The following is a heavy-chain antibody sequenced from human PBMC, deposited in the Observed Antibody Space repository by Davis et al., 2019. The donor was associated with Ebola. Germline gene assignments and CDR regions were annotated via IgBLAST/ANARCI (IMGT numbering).Heavy chain of an antibody. CDR1: GFTFTNYA. CDR3: AKESGSSGWYDFDY. CDR2: ISGRGSST. J-gene: IGHJ4*02. V-gene: IGHV3-23*01. Sequence: GESLKISCAASGFTFTNYAMNWVRQAPGKGLEWVSSISGRGSSTYYADSVKGRFTISRDSSKNTLYLQMNSLRAEDTAVYYCAKESGSSGWYDFDYWGQGTLVTVSS. D-gene: IGHD6-19*01.